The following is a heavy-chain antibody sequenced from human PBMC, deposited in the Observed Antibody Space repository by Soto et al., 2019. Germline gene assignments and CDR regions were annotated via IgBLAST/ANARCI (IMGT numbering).Heavy chain of an antibody. J-gene: IGHJ6*03. D-gene: IGHD1-1*01. V-gene: IGHV3-15*01. CDR1: GFTFSNAW. CDR3: TTSTGTLRLYYYYYMDV. Sequence: GGSLRLSCAASGFTFSNAWMSWVRQAPGKGLEWVGRIKSKTDGGTTDYAVPVKGRFTISRDDSKNTLYLQMNSLKTEDTAVYYCTTSTGTLRLYYYYYMDVWGKGTTVTVSS. CDR2: IKSKTDGGTT.